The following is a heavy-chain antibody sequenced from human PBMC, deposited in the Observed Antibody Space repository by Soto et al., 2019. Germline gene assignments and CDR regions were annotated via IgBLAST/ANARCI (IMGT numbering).Heavy chain of an antibody. CDR1: GGSISSGDYY. CDR3: ARAEASGYIVVVPADNWTYYFDY. V-gene: IGHV4-30-4*01. D-gene: IGHD2-2*01. CDR2: IYYSGST. J-gene: IGHJ4*02. Sequence: SETLSLTCTVSGGSISSGDYYWSWIRQPPGKGLEWIGYIYYSGSTYYNPSLKSRVTISVDTSKNQLSLKLSSVTAADTAVYYCARAEASGYIVVVPADNWTYYFDYWGQGTLVTVSS.